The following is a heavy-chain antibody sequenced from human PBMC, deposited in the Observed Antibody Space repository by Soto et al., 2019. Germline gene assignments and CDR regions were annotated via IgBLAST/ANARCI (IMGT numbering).Heavy chain of an antibody. CDR3: ARDSYDFWSGPRFDP. CDR1: GFTFTDYY. J-gene: IGHJ5*02. CDR2: ISSSGSTI. Sequence: GGSLRLSCAASGFTFTDYYMSWIRQAPGKGLEWVSYISSSGSTIYYADSVKGRFTISRDNSKNTLYLQMNSLRAEDTAVYYCARDSYDFWSGPRFDPWGQGTLVTVSS. V-gene: IGHV3-11*04. D-gene: IGHD3-3*01.